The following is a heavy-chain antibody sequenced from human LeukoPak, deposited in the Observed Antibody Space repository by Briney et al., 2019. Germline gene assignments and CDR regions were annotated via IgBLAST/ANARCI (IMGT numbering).Heavy chain of an antibody. D-gene: IGHD4-23*01. Sequence: PGGSLRLSCVASGFTFSNVWMTWVRQAPGKGLEWVGRINSKSDGGTIDYAAPVKGRFTISRDDSQNTLYLQMNSLKTEDTAVYYCATSLSVASLYAFDLWGQGTMVTVSS. J-gene: IGHJ3*01. CDR1: GFTFSNVW. CDR2: INSKSDGGTI. CDR3: ATSLSVASLYAFDL. V-gene: IGHV3-15*01.